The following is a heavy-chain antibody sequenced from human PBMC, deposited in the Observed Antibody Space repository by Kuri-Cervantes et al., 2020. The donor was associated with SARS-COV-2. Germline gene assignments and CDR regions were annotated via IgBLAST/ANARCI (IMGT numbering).Heavy chain of an antibody. Sequence: SQTLSLTWAVYGGSFSGYYWSWIRQPPGKGLEWIGEINHSGSTNYNPSLKSRVPISVDTSKNQFSLKLSSVTAADTAVYYCARESGETVSSWESWFDPWGQGTLVTVSS. CDR1: GGSFSGYY. V-gene: IGHV4-34*01. CDR2: INHSGST. J-gene: IGHJ5*02. D-gene: IGHD6-13*01. CDR3: ARESGETVSSWESWFDP.